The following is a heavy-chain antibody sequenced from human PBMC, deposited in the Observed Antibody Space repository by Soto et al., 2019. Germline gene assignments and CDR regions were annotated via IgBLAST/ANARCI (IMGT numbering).Heavy chain of an antibody. CDR2: IYWDDDK. D-gene: IGHD3-10*01. V-gene: IGHV2-5*02. CDR3: ARPRGYDFDY. J-gene: IGHJ4*02. CDR1: GFSHTSSGMS. Sequence: QITLKESGPTLVKPTQTLTVTCTFSGFSHTSSGMSVGWIRQPPGKALEWLALIYWDDDKWYSPSLKSRLYITKDTSKNQVVLTMTNVDPVDTATYYCARPRGYDFDYWGQGTLVTVSS.